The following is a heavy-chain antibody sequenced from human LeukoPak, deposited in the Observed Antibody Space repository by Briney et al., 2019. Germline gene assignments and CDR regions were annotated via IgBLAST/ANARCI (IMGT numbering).Heavy chain of an antibody. Sequence: ASVKVSCKASGYTFTGYYMHWVRQAPGQGLEWMGWINPNSGGTNYAQKFQGRVTMTRDTSISTAHMELSRLRSDDTAVYYCARDGYSFGEYDYWGQGTLVTVSS. J-gene: IGHJ4*02. V-gene: IGHV1-2*02. CDR3: ARDGYSFGEYDY. CDR1: GYTFTGYY. D-gene: IGHD3-10*01. CDR2: INPNSGGT.